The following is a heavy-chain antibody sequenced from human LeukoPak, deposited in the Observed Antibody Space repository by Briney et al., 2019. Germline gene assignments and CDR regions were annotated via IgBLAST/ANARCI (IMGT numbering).Heavy chain of an antibody. J-gene: IGHJ6*02. V-gene: IGHV4-4*07. D-gene: IGHD3-3*01. CDR2: IYTSGST. CDR3: ARDGRFLEWLSPYYYYYGMDV. Sequence: SETLSLTCTVSGGSISSYYWSWIRQPAGKGLEWIGRIYTSGSTNYNPSLKSRVTMSVDTSKNQFSLKLYSVTAADTAVYYCARDGRFLEWLSPYYYYYGMDVWGQGTTVTVSS. CDR1: GGSISSYY.